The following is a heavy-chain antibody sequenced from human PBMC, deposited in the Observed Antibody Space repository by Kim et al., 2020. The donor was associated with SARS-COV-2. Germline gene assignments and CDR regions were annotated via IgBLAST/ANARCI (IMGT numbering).Heavy chain of an antibody. D-gene: IGHD2-15*01. CDR1: GFTFSDYY. Sequence: GGSLRLSCAASGFTFSDYYMSWIRQAPGKGLEWVSYISSSGSTIYYADSVKGRFTISRDNAKNSLYLQMNSLRAEDTAVYYCARGNLGYCSGGSCFPGNYYYGMDVWGQGTTVTVSS. V-gene: IGHV3-11*01. CDR3: ARGNLGYCSGGSCFPGNYYYGMDV. CDR2: ISSSGSTI. J-gene: IGHJ6*02.